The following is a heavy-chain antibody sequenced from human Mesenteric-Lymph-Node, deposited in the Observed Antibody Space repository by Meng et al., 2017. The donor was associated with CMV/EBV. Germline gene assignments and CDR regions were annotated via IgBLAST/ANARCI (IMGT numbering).Heavy chain of an antibody. J-gene: IGHJ6*02. CDR1: GFTFSKYS. D-gene: IGHD6-6*01. V-gene: IGHV3-21*01. CDR3: ARVTPRWRQLHQPSYGMDV. CDR2: ISSSSGYI. Sequence: GASLKISCAASGFTFSKYSMNWVRQAPGKGLEWVSSISSSSGYIYYADSVKGRFTISRDNAWNSLYLQMSSLRAEDTAVYYCARVTPRWRQLHQPSYGMDVWGQGTTVTVSS.